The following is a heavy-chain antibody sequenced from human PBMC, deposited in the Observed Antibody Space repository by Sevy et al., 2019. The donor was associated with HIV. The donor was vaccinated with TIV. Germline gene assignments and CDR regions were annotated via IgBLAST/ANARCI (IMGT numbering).Heavy chain of an antibody. CDR3: ARESYSPSWFDP. D-gene: IGHD5-12*01. V-gene: IGHV3-48*02. J-gene: IGHJ5*02. Sequence: GGSLRLSCVASGFTFSSDSMNWVRQAPGKGLEWISYISGSSSTIEYADSVKGRFTISRDNAKNSLYLQMNSLRDEDTAVYYCARESYSPSWFDPWGQGTLVTVSS. CDR2: ISGSSSTI. CDR1: GFTFSSDS.